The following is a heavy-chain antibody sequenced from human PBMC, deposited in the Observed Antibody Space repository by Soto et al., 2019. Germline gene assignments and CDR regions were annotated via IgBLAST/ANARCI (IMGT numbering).Heavy chain of an antibody. V-gene: IGHV5-51*01. CDR1: GYSFTSYW. CDR3: ARHYCSGGSCYSDYYYGMDG. Sequence: GESLKISCKGSGYSFTSYWIGWVRQMPGKGLEWMGIIYPGDSDTRYSPSFQGQVTISADKSISTAYLQWSSLKASDTAMYYCARHYCSGGSCYSDYYYGMDGWGQGTTVTVSS. D-gene: IGHD2-15*01. CDR2: IYPGDSDT. J-gene: IGHJ6*02.